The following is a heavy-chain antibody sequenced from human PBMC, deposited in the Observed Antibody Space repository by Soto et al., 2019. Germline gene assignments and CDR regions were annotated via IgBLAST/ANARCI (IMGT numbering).Heavy chain of an antibody. CDR3: AKLRRSGSYSHDAFDI. V-gene: IGHV3-23*01. D-gene: IGHD1-26*01. J-gene: IGHJ3*02. Sequence: PGGSLRLSCAASGFTFSGFGMSWVRQSPGKGLEWVSVISGGGGSTYYADSVKGRFTISRDNSKNTLYLQMNSLRAEDTALYYCAKLRRSGSYSHDAFDIWGQGTMVTVS. CDR2: ISGGGGST. CDR1: GFTFSGFG.